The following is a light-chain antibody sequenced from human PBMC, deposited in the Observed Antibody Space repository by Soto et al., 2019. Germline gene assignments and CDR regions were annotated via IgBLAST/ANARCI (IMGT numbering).Light chain of an antibody. CDR3: LQHNSYPYT. Sequence: DIQMTQSPSAMSASVGDRVTITCRASQDINNYLAWFQQKPGKVPERLIYAASNLPSGVPSRFAGSGSGTEFTLTISGLHPEDFATYYCLQHNSYPYTFGQGTKLEIK. CDR2: AAS. V-gene: IGKV1-17*03. J-gene: IGKJ2*01. CDR1: QDINNY.